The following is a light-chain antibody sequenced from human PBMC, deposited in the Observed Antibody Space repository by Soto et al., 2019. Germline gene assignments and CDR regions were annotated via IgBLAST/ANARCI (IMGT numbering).Light chain of an antibody. J-gene: IGKJ1*01. V-gene: IGKV3-15*01. CDR2: GAS. CDR1: RIVSSY. Sequence: DIGLTQTPATLSLSPGQRATLTCRASRIVSSYLAWYQQKPGQAPRLLFYGASTRATGIPARFSGSGSGTEFTLTISSLQSEDFAVYYCQQYGNSPRTFGQGTKVDIK. CDR3: QQYGNSPRT.